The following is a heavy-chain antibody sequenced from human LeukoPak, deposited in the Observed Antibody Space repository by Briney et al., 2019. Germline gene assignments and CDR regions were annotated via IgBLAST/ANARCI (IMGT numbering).Heavy chain of an antibody. Sequence: SETLSLTCTVSGGSISSDCCYWGWIRQPPGKGPEWIGGFYYTGTTYYSPSLKSRITISANTSKNQFSLRLSSVTAADTAVYYCAKHVITDGSGYYYSDSWGQGTLVTVSS. D-gene: IGHD3-22*01. CDR2: FYYTGTT. V-gene: IGHV4-39*01. J-gene: IGHJ4*02. CDR1: GGSISSDCCY. CDR3: AKHVITDGSGYYYSDS.